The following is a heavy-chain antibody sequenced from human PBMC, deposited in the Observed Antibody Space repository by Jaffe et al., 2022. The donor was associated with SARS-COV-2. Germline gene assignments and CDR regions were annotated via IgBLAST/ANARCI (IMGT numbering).Heavy chain of an antibody. Sequence: EVQLVESGGGLVQPGGSLRLSCAASGFTFSTYAVTWVRQAPGKGLEWVSAITASGGNTYYADSVKGRFTISRDNSKKTLYAQMHSLRAEDTAVYYCGLSTGRTVEGTNYWGQGTRVTVSS. CDR3: GLSTGRTVEGTNY. V-gene: IGHV3-23*04. D-gene: IGHD2-8*01. J-gene: IGHJ4*02. CDR2: ITASGGNT. CDR1: GFTFSTYA.